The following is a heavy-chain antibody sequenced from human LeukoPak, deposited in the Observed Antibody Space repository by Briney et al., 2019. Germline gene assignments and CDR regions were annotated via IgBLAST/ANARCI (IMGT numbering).Heavy chain of an antibody. Sequence: PGGSLRLSCAASGFTFSSYGMHWVRQAPGKGLEWVAFIRYDGSNKYYADSVKGRFTISRDNSKNTLYLQMNSLRAEDTAVYYCAKELIRANWFDPWGQGTLVTVSS. CDR2: IRYDGSNK. CDR3: AKELIRANWFDP. D-gene: IGHD3-10*01. J-gene: IGHJ5*02. V-gene: IGHV3-30*02. CDR1: GFTFSSYG.